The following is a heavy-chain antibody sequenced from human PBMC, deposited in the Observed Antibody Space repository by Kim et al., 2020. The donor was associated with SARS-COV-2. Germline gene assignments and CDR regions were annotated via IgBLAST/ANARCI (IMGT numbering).Heavy chain of an antibody. V-gene: IGHV3-30*18. CDR2: IRHDGNIL. CDR1: GFTFSSYG. Sequence: GGSLRLSCAASGFTFSSYGMHWVRQAPGKGLEWVSVIRHDGNILYYADSVKGRFSISRDNSRNSLYLQMNSLRTEDTAVYFCAKDRTVRRATSLYY. J-gene: IGHJ6*01. D-gene: IGHD4-4*01. CDR3: AKDRTVRRATSLYY.